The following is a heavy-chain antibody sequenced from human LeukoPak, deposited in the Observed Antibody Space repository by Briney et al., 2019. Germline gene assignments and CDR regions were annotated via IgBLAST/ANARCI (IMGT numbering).Heavy chain of an antibody. CDR3: ARDLRCSGGSCYYYYYYYYGMDV. CDR1: GFTFSSYA. Sequence: PGGSLRLSCSASGFTFSSYAMHWVRQAPGKGLEGVAVISYDGSNKYYADSVKGRFTISRDNSKNTLYLQMNSLRAEDTAVYYCARDLRCSGGSCYYYYYYYYGMDVWGQGTTVTVSS. V-gene: IGHV3-30-3*01. CDR2: ISYDGSNK. D-gene: IGHD2-15*01. J-gene: IGHJ6*02.